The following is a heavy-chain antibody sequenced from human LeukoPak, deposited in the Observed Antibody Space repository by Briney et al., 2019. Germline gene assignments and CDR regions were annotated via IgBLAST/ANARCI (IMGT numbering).Heavy chain of an antibody. J-gene: IGHJ6*03. CDR1: GGSISSGSYY. D-gene: IGHD3-10*01. CDR2: IYTSGST. V-gene: IGHV4-61*02. Sequence: SQTLSLTCTVSGGSISSGSYYWSWIRQPAGKGLEWIGRIYTSGSTNYSPSLKSRVTISVDTSKNQFSLKLSSVTAADTAVYYCARGALWFGELIYYYYYMDVWGKGTTVTVSS. CDR3: ARGALWFGELIYYYYYMDV.